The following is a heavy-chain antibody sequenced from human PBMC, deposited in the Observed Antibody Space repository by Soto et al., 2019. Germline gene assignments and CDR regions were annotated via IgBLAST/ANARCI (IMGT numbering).Heavy chain of an antibody. V-gene: IGHV4-59*01. CDR1: GGSISSYY. J-gene: IGHJ3*02. CDR2: IYYSGST. CDR3: ARXGHDYVWGSYRYRGAFDI. D-gene: IGHD3-16*02. Sequence: SETLSLTCTVSGGSISSYYWSWIRQPPGKGLEWIGYIYYSGSTNYNPSLKSRVTISVDTSKNQFSLKLSSVTAADTAVYYCARXGHDYVWGSYRYRGAFDIWAKGQWSPSPQ.